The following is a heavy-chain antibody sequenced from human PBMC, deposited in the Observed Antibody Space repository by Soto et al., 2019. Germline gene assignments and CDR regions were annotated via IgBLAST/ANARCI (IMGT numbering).Heavy chain of an antibody. J-gene: IGHJ6*02. CDR1: GGTFSRNA. V-gene: IGHV1-69*01. CDR2: TIPMFNIA. Sequence: QVNLVQYGAEVKKPGSSVKVSCKASGGTFSRNAISWVRLAPGQGLEWMGGTIPMFNIAKNAQKFQGRVTITADESRNTAYMELSSLRSEDTAVYYCARGRELDDDDYPDYGMDVWGQGTTVTVSS. CDR3: ARGRELDDDDYPDYGMDV. D-gene: IGHD4-17*01.